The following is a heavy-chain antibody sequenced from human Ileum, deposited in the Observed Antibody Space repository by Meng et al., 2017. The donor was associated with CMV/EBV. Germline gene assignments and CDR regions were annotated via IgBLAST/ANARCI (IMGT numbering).Heavy chain of an antibody. V-gene: IGHV4-4*07. CDR1: GGSINSFY. CDR3: ARLQAWDWFDP. CDR2: IYSSGII. Sequence: QVQLQESGPGLVKPSETLSLTCSGSGGSINSFYWSWIRQPAGKGLEWIGRIYSSGIINYNPSLKSRVTVSVDTSKNQFSLKVNSVTAADTAVYYCARLQAWDWFDPWGQGTLVTVSS. D-gene: IGHD4-11*01. J-gene: IGHJ5*02.